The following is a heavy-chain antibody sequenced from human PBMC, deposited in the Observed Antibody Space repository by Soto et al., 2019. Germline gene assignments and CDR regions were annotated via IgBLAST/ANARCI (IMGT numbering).Heavy chain of an antibody. V-gene: IGHV4-31*03. J-gene: IGHJ5*02. CDR3: ARGSGSSWYENWFDP. CDR2: IYYSGST. CDR1: GGSISSGGYY. Sequence: SETLSLTCTVSGGSISSGGYYWSWIRLHPGKGLEWIGYIYYSGSTYYNPSLKSRVTISVDTSKNQFSLKLSSVTAADTAVYYCARGSGSSWYENWFDPWGQGTLVTVSS. D-gene: IGHD6-13*01.